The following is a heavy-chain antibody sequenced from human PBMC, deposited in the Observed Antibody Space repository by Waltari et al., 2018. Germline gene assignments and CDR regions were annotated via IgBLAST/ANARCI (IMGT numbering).Heavy chain of an antibody. J-gene: IGHJ6*02. CDR2: IYSSGST. D-gene: IGHD6-13*01. CDR3: ARVRAIAAGTASYYYALDV. Sequence: QVQLQESGPGLVKPSETLSLTCTPSGGSINNYYWTWIRQPAGKGLEWIGRIYSSGSTTTYNPSLKSRVSMSLDASKNQFFLRLTSVTAADTAVYFCARVRAIAAGTASYYYALDVWGQGTTVTVSS. V-gene: IGHV4-4*07. CDR1: GGSINNYY.